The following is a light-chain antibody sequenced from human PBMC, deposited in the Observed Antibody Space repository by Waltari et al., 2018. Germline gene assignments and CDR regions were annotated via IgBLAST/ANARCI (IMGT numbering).Light chain of an antibody. Sequence: TQSPATLSLSPGERATLSCRASQSVSSYLAWYQQKPGQAPRLLIYDASNRATGIPARFSGSGSGTDFTLTISSLEPEDFAVYYCQQRSNWPPIFTFGPG. J-gene: IGKJ3*01. CDR3: QQRSNWPPIFT. CDR2: DAS. CDR1: QSVSSY. V-gene: IGKV3-11*01.